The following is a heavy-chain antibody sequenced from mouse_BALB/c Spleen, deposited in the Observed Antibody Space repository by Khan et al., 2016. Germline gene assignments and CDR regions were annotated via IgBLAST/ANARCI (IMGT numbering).Heavy chain of an antibody. CDR3: PKIYYGTSEGNVYATDY. V-gene: IGHV14-3*02. CDR2: INPANGNT. J-gene: IGHJ4*01. D-gene: IGHD1-1*02. Sequence: VQLQQSGAELVKPGGSVRLSCTTSGFNITDTFIHWVKQRPEQGLEWIGRINPANGNTEYAPKFQGKATITADTSSNTAYLQLSSLTSEDTAVYYCPKIYYGTSEGNVYATDYWGQGTAVTVSS. CDR1: GFNITDTF.